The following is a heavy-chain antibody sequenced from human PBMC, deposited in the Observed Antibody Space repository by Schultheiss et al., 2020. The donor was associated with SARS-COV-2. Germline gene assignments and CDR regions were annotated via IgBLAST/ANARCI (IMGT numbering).Heavy chain of an antibody. Sequence: GGSLRLSCAASGFTFSSYGMYWVRQAPGKGLEWVSAISGSGGSTYYADSVKGRFTISRDNAKNSLYLQMNSLRAEDTAVYYCARDRETVLGYCSGGSCYSDAFDIWGQGTMVTVSS. CDR3: ARDRETVLGYCSGGSCYSDAFDI. V-gene: IGHV3-21*01. CDR1: GFTFSSYG. CDR2: ISGSGGST. J-gene: IGHJ3*02. D-gene: IGHD2-15*01.